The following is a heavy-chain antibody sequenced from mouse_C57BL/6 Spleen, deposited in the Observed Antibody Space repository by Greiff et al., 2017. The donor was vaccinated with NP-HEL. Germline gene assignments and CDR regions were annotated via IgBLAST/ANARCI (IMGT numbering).Heavy chain of an antibody. Sequence: EVKLMESEGGLVQPGSSMKLSCTASGFTFSDYYMAWVRQVPEQGLEWVANINYDGSSTYYLDSLKSRFIISRDNAKNMLYLQMSSLKSEDTATYYCARGNGNSAWFADWGQGTLVTVSA. D-gene: IGHD2-1*01. CDR2: INYDGSST. CDR3: ARGNGNSAWFAD. J-gene: IGHJ3*01. CDR1: GFTFSDYY. V-gene: IGHV5-16*01.